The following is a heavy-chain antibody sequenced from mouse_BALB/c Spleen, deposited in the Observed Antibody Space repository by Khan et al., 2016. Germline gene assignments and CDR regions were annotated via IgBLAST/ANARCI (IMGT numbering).Heavy chain of an antibody. V-gene: IGHV14-3*02. J-gene: IGHJ3*01. CDR1: GFNIKDTY. CDR3: ASSPYGYDVGFAC. D-gene: IGHD2-2*01. Sequence: EVQLQETGAELVKPGASAKLSCTASGFNIKDTYMHWVKQRPEQGLEWIGRIDPANGNTKYDPKFQGKATITAEPSSNTAYLQLSSLTSEDTAVYYCASSPYGYDVGFACWVQWILVTVSA. CDR2: IDPANGNT.